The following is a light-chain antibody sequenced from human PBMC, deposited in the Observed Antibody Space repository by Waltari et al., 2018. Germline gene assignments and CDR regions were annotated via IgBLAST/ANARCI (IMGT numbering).Light chain of an antibody. J-gene: IGKJ1*01. CDR2: SAS. Sequence: DIQVTQSPSSLSAPVRDRVSITCRASQSIGNYLTWYQHKPGKAPKPLIYSASSLQSGVPSRFSGSGSGTDFTLTITSLQPEDFATYYCQETYSSPPSTFGPGTKVESK. CDR3: QETYSSPPST. V-gene: IGKV1-39*01. CDR1: QSIGNY.